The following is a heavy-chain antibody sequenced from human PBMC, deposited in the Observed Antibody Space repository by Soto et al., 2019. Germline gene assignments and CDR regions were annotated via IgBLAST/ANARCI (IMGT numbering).Heavy chain of an antibody. J-gene: IGHJ6*02. V-gene: IGHV1-69*12. CDR2: IIPIFGTA. CDR3: ARHVPAAGYYYGMDV. D-gene: IGHD2-2*01. Sequence: QVQLVQSGAEVKKPGSSVKVSCKASGGTFSSYAISWVRQAPGQGLEWMGGIIPIFGTANYAQKFQGRGTITADESTSTAYMELIRLRCEDTAVYYCARHVPAAGYYYGMDVWGQGTTVTVSS. CDR1: GGTFSSYA.